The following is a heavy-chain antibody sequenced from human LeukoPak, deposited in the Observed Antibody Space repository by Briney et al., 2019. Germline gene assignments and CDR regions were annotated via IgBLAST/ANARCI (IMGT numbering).Heavy chain of an antibody. D-gene: IGHD6-19*01. J-gene: IGHJ4*02. V-gene: IGHV3-21*01. CDR2: ISSSSSYI. CDR1: GFTFSSYS. Sequence: GGSLRLSCAASGFTFSSYSMNWVRQAPGKGLEWVSSISSSSSYIYYADSVKGRFTISRDNAKNSLYLQMNSLRAEDTAVYYCARDTAPAVADFDYWGQGTLVTVSS. CDR3: ARDTAPAVADFDY.